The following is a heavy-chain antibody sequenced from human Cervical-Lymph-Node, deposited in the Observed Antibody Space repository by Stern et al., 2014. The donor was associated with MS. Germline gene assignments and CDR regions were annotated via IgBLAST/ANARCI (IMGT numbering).Heavy chain of an antibody. CDR2: ISYSGST. Sequence: QVQLQESGPGLVKPSQTLSLTCTVSGGSISSGAYYWSWIRQPPGKGLEWIGSISYSGSTSYNLSLQSRLSMSVDTSKNQFSLNLSSVTAADTAVYYCARGGIFDYWGQGTLVTVSS. CDR1: GGSISSGAYY. CDR3: ARGGIFDY. J-gene: IGHJ4*02. V-gene: IGHV4-30-4*01.